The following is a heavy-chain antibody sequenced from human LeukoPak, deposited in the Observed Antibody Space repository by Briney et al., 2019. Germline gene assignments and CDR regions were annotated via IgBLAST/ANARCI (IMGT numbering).Heavy chain of an antibody. CDR3: ASSPLIGDYYDSSAPYYY. CDR2: VFYTGDT. D-gene: IGHD3-22*01. V-gene: IGHV4-59*08. J-gene: IGHJ4*02. CDR1: GGSISSFY. Sequence: SETLSLTCAVSGGSISSFYWSWIRQPPGKGLEWIGYVFYTGDTNSNPSLKSRVTMSLDTSKNQLSLRLTSVTAADTAVYYCASSPLIGDYYDSSAPYYYWGQGTLVTVSS.